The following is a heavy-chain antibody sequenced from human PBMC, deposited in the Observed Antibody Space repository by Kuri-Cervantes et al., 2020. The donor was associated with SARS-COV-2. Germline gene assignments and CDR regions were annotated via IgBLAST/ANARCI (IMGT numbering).Heavy chain of an antibody. CDR2: IYYSGST. CDR3: ARAPRKNIVVVVAAPGTNWFDP. Sequence: SETLSLTCTVSGGSISSSSYYWGWIRQPPGKGLEWIGYIYYSGSTNYNPSLKSRVTISVDTSKNQFSLKLSSVTAADTAVYYCARAPRKNIVVVVAAPGTNWFDPWGQGTLVTVSS. V-gene: IGHV4-61*05. D-gene: IGHD2-15*01. J-gene: IGHJ5*02. CDR1: GGSISSSSYY.